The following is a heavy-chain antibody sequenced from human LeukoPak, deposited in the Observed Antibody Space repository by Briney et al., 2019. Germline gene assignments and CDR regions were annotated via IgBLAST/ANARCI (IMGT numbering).Heavy chain of an antibody. CDR1: GDSISSSNYY. V-gene: IGHV4-39*01. J-gene: IGHJ4*02. CDR3: ARLAPPSGSGSPLPHHFDY. Sequence: PSETLSLTCTVSGDSISSSNYYWGWIRQPPGKGLEWIGSIYYRRRDDYNPSLKSRVTISVDTSKNQLSLNLSPVTAADTAVYYCARLAPPSGSGSPLPHHFDYCGQATLFIVSS. CDR2: IYYRRRD. D-gene: IGHD3-10*01.